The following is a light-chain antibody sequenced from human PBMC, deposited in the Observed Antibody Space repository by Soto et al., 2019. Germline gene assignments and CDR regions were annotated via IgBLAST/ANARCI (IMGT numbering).Light chain of an antibody. CDR1: SSDVGAYNF. J-gene: IGLJ1*01. Sequence: QSALTQPASVSGSPGQSITISCTGTSSDVGAYNFVSWYQQHPGKAPKLMIYDVRDRPSGVSNRFSGSKSGNTASLTISGLQAEDEADYYCSSYTTSSSYFFGTGTKLTVL. CDR2: DVR. V-gene: IGLV2-14*01. CDR3: SSYTTSSSYF.